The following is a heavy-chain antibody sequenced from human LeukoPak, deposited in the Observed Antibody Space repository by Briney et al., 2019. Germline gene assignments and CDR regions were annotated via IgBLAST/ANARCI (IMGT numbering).Heavy chain of an antibody. CDR1: GFTVSSNF. CDR2: IYSGGST. D-gene: IGHD6-13*01. J-gene: IGHJ4*02. CDR3: ASGLGAAGYLQRY. V-gene: IGHV3-66*01. Sequence: PGGSLRLSCAASGFTVSSNFMTWVRQAPGKGLEWVSIIYSGGSTFYADAVKGRFTISRDNSKSTLYLQMNSLGAEDTAVYYCASGLGAAGYLQRYWGQGTLVTVSS.